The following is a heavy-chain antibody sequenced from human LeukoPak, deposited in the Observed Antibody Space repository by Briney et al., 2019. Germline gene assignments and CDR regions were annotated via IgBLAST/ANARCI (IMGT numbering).Heavy chain of an antibody. D-gene: IGHD4-17*01. J-gene: IGHJ4*02. CDR2: ISYDGTNK. CDR3: AKDTGSARLDY. V-gene: IGHV3-30*18. Sequence: GGSLRLSCAASGFPFNTYGMHWVRQAPGKGLEWVAVISYDGTNKFYADSVKGRFTTSRDNSRNTVYLQVNRLRVEDTAVYYCAKDTGSARLDYWGQGTLVTVSS. CDR1: GFPFNTYG.